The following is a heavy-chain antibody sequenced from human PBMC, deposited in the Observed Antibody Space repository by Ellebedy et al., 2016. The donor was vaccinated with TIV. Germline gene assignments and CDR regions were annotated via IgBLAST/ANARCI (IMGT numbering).Heavy chain of an antibody. V-gene: IGHV1-2*02. CDR2: INPNSGGT. D-gene: IGHD6-13*01. CDR3: ARAYSSSWYRYGMDV. Sequence: AASVKVSCKASGYTFTGYYMHWVRQAPGQGLEWMGWINPNSGGTNYAQKFQGRVTMTRDTSISTAYMELSRLRSDDTAVYYCARAYSSSWYRYGMDVWGQGTTVTVSS. J-gene: IGHJ6*02. CDR1: GYTFTGYY.